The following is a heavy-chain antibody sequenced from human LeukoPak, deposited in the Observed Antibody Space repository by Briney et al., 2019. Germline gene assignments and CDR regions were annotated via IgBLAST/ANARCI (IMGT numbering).Heavy chain of an antibody. J-gene: IGHJ4*02. Sequence: ASVKVSCKASGYTFTSYGISWVRQAPGQGLERMGWISAYNGNTNYAQKLQGRVTMTTDTSTSTAYMELRSLRSDDTAVYYCARDRPSDYDSSGPFDYWGQGTLVTVSS. V-gene: IGHV1-18*01. CDR1: GYTFTSYG. CDR2: ISAYNGNT. D-gene: IGHD3-22*01. CDR3: ARDRPSDYDSSGPFDY.